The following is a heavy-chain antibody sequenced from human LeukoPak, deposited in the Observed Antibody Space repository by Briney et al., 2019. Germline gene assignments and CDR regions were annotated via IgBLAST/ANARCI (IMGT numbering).Heavy chain of an antibody. Sequence: GGSLRLSFAASGFTFSSYSMNWVRQAPGKGLEWISYISSDNSIIYYADSVKGRFTISRDNAKNSLHLQMNSLRAEDTAVYYCTSLGFDPDYWGQGTLVTVSS. V-gene: IGHV3-48*04. CDR1: GFTFSSYS. D-gene: IGHD3-9*01. CDR3: TSLGFDPDY. J-gene: IGHJ4*02. CDR2: ISSDNSII.